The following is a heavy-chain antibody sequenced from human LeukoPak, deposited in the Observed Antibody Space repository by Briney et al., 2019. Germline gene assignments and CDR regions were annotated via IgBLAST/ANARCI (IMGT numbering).Heavy chain of an antibody. V-gene: IGHV3-23*01. J-gene: IGHJ3*02. Sequence: PGGSLRLSCAGSGFTFSSYAMSWVRQAPGKGLEWVSSISGSGGSTYYSDSVKGRFTISRDNSKNTLYLQLNSLRAEDTAVYYCAKDRSSGWYDAFDIWGQGTMVTVSS. CDR1: GFTFSSYA. CDR2: ISGSGGST. D-gene: IGHD6-19*01. CDR3: AKDRSSGWYDAFDI.